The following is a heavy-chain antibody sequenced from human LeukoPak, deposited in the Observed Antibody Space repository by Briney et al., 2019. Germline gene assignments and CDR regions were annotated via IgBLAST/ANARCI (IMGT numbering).Heavy chain of an antibody. Sequence: GGSLRLSCAASGFTFSDYYMSWIRQAPGKGLEWVSYISSSGSTIYYADSVKGRFTISRDNAKNSLYLQMNSLRAEDTAVYYCVRDSVVWAAYSSSWYGGYFDYWGQGTLVTVSS. CDR1: GFTFSDYY. CDR2: ISSSGSTI. D-gene: IGHD6-13*01. CDR3: VRDSVVWAAYSSSWYGGYFDY. J-gene: IGHJ4*02. V-gene: IGHV3-11*01.